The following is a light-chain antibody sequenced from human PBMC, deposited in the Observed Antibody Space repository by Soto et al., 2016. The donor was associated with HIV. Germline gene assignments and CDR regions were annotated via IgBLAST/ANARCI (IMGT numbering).Light chain of an antibody. V-gene: IGKV1-27*01. CDR2: GAS. Sequence: DIQMTQSPSSLSASVGDRVTITCRASQDIRNFLAWYQQKPEKVPNLLIYGASTLQAGVPSRFSAGGSGTDFTLTISSLQPEDVGSYFCQKXDKAPGTFGQGTKVQI. J-gene: IGKJ1*01. CDR1: QDIRNF. CDR3: QKXDKAPGT.